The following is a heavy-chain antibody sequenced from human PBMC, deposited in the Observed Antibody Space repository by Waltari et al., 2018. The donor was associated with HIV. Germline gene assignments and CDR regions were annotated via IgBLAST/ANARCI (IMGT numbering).Heavy chain of an antibody. CDR2: IRGSGSHT. D-gene: IGHD5-12*01. CDR1: GVTFRSYA. Sequence: EVQLVQSGGGLVQHGGSLRLSCEASGVTFRSYALSWVRQAPGKWREWGSTIRGSGSHTYNSDTAKGRFTISRDNAENKLFLQMSRLRVDDSALYYCAKDCDTSGLPYVVIDSWGQGTLVTVSS. J-gene: IGHJ4*02. CDR3: AKDCDTSGLPYVVIDS. V-gene: IGHV3-23*04.